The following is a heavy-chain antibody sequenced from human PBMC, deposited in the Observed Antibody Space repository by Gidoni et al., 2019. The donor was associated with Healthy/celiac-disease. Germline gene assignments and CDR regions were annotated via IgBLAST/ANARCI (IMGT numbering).Heavy chain of an antibody. CDR3: ARGWIAAAEGNWFDT. V-gene: IGHV4-34*01. CDR2: LNHSGST. CDR1: GGSFSGYS. D-gene: IGHD6-13*01. Sequence: QVQLQQWGAGLLKPSETLSLTCAVYGGSFSGYSWSWIRQPPGKGLEWIGELNHSGSTNYNPALKGRVTISVDTSKNQFSLKLSSVTAADTAVYDCARGWIAAAEGNWFDTWGQGTLVTVSS. J-gene: IGHJ5*02.